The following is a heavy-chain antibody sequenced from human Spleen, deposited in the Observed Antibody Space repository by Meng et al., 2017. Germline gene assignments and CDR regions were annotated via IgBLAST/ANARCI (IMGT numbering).Heavy chain of an antibody. CDR1: GYTFTSYY. V-gene: IGHV1-46*01. Sequence: QVELVRFGAEVKNPGASLKVSCKASGYTFTSYYMHWVRQAPGQGLEWMGIINPSGGSTSYAQKFQGRVTMTRDTSTSTVYMELSSLRSEDTAVYYCASYRRRPYDSSGYYYGTFFDYWGQGTLVTVSS. D-gene: IGHD3-22*01. J-gene: IGHJ4*02. CDR2: INPSGGST. CDR3: ASYRRRPYDSSGYYYGTFFDY.